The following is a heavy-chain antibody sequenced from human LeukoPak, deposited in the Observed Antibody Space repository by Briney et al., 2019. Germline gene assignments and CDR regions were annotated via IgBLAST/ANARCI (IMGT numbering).Heavy chain of an antibody. CDR3: AKVSSAWTPEYFQH. CDR2: ISGSSDNT. D-gene: IGHD6-19*01. Sequence: GGSQRLSCAASGFTFSNYAMSWVRQAPGKGLEWVSAISGSSDNTYYADSVKGRFTISRDNSKNTLYLQMNSLRAEDTAVYYCAKVSSAWTPEYFQHWGQGTLVTVSS. CDR1: GFTFSNYA. V-gene: IGHV3-23*01. J-gene: IGHJ1*01.